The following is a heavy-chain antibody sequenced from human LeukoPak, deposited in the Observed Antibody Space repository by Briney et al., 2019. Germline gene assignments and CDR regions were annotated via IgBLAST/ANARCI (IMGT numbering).Heavy chain of an antibody. D-gene: IGHD6-13*01. CDR3: ATDARIAAAGTGLDY. Sequence: GASVKVSCKVSGYTLTELSMHWVRQAPGKGPEWMGGFDPEDGETIYAQKFQGRVTMTEHTSKDTAYMELSSLRAEDTALYYCATDARIAAAGTGLDYWGQGTLVTVSS. V-gene: IGHV1-24*01. CDR1: GYTLTELS. J-gene: IGHJ4*02. CDR2: FDPEDGET.